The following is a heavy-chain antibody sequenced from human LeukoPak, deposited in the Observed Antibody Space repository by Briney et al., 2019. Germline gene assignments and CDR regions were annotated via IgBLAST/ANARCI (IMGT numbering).Heavy chain of an antibody. CDR3: AREREAINLDY. CDR1: GFTFSSYG. V-gene: IGHV3-33*01. Sequence: GGSLRLSCAASGFTFSSYGMHWVRQAPGKGLEWVAVIWYDGSNKYYADSVKGRFTISRDNSKNTLYLQMNSLRAEDTAVYYCAREREAINLDYWGQGTLVTVSS. J-gene: IGHJ4*02. CDR2: IWYDGSNK.